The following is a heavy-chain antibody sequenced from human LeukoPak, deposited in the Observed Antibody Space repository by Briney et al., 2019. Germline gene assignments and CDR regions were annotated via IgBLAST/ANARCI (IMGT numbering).Heavy chain of an antibody. CDR3: AKDRVVLREPAAFDV. D-gene: IGHD2-15*01. Sequence: GGSLRLSCAASGFTFSSYGMHWVRQVPGKGLEWVAFIRYDGGNKYYADSVKGRFTISRDNSKNTLYLQMNSLRGEDTAVYYCAKDRVVLREPAAFDVWGQGTMVTVSS. CDR1: GFTFSSYG. V-gene: IGHV3-30*02. J-gene: IGHJ3*01. CDR2: IRYDGGNK.